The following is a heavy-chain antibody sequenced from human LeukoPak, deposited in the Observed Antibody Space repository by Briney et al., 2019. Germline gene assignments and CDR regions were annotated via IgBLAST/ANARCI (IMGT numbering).Heavy chain of an antibody. Sequence: PGGSPRLSCAASGFTFSGYSMNWVRQAPGKGPEWISYINNDRSSIADSVKGRFIISRDTAENSLFLQMNSLRVEDTALYYCARDTDWSFDYWGQGILVTVSS. CDR3: ARDTDWSFDY. CDR2: INNDRSSI. D-gene: IGHD2-21*01. J-gene: IGHJ4*02. CDR1: GFTFSGYS. V-gene: IGHV3-48*01.